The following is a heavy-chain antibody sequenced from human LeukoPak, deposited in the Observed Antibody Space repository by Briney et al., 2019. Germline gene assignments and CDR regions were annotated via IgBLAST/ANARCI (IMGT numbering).Heavy chain of an antibody. D-gene: IGHD6-19*01. CDR3: ARSSGWYPTYYFDY. CDR2: INPNSGGT. Sequence: ASVKVSCKASGYTFTGYYMHWLRQAPGHGLEWMGWINPNSGGTNYAQKFQGRVTMTRDTSISTAYMELSRLRSDDMAVYYCARSSGWYPTYYFDYWGQGTLVTVSS. J-gene: IGHJ4*02. V-gene: IGHV1-2*02. CDR1: GYTFTGYY.